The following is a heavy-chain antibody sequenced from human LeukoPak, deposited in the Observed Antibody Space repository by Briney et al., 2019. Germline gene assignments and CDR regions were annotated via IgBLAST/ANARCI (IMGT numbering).Heavy chain of an antibody. Sequence: GGSLRLSCAASGFTFSSYWMIWVRQAPRKGLEWVANIKQDGSEKYYVDSLKGRFTISRDNAKNSLYLQMNSLRAEDTAVYYCVSSYDYSGTGSFDHWGQGILVTVSS. CDR2: IKQDGSEK. D-gene: IGHD4-11*01. J-gene: IGHJ4*02. CDR1: GFTFSSYW. V-gene: IGHV3-7*01. CDR3: VSSYDYSGTGSFDH.